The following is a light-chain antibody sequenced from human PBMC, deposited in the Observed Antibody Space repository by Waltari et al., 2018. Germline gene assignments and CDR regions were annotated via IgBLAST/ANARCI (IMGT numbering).Light chain of an antibody. CDR1: QDIGTS. Sequence: IVLTTSQHFRSLTPQRKVPTTCRASQDIGTSLHWYQDKPGKVPQPLITDSSESYTGVPSRFSGSGSGTDFTLTISSLQAEDAATYYCQQSRSIPTTFGGGTKVDIK. V-gene: IGKV6-21*01. J-gene: IGKJ4*01. CDR2: DSS. CDR3: QQSRSIPTT.